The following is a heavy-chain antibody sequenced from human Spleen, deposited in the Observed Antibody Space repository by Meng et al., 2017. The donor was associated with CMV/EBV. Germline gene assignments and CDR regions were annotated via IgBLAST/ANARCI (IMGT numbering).Heavy chain of an antibody. CDR3: ARALRYCSSTSCYLLDAFDI. Sequence: GGSLRLSCAASGFTFSSYWMHWVRQAPGKGLVWVSRINSDGSSTSYADSVKGRFTISRDNAKNTLYLQMNSLRAEDTAVYYCARALRYCSSTSCYLLDAFDIWGQGTMVTVSS. CDR2: INSDGSST. V-gene: IGHV3-74*01. D-gene: IGHD2-2*01. J-gene: IGHJ3*02. CDR1: GFTFSSYW.